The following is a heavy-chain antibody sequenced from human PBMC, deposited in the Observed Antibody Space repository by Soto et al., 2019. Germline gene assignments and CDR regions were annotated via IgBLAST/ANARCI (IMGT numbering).Heavy chain of an antibody. J-gene: IGHJ4*02. D-gene: IGHD5-12*01. CDR2: ISGSSGST. V-gene: IGHV3-23*01. CDR1: AFTFSSYA. Sequence: EVQLLESGGGLVQPGGSLRLSCAASAFTFSSYAMSWVRQAPGQGLEWVSAISGSSGSTYYSDSVKGRFTISRDNSKNXVYLQMNSLRADDTAVYYCAKARTSGYYRGDFDYWGQGNLVTVSS. CDR3: AKARTSGYYRGDFDY.